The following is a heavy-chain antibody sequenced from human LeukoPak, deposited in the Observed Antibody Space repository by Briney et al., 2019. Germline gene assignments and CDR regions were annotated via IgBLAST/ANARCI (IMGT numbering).Heavy chain of an antibody. D-gene: IGHD2/OR15-2a*01. V-gene: IGHV4-59*01. CDR2: IYYSGST. CDR3: ARKNDFDI. Sequence: PSETLSLTCTVSGGXLSSDHCNWIRQPPGKGLEWIGCIYYSGSTYYNPSLKSRVTISVDMSKSQFSLRLTSVTAADTAVYYCARKNDFDIWGQGTLVTVSS. CDR1: GGXLSSDH. J-gene: IGHJ3*02.